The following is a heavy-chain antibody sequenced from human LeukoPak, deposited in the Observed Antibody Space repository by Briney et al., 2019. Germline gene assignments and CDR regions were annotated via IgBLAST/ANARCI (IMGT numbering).Heavy chain of an antibody. J-gene: IGHJ3*02. D-gene: IGHD3-22*01. Sequence: ASVKVSCKASGYTFTSYGISWVRQAPGQGLEWMGWISAYNGNTNYAQKLQGRVTMTTDTSTSTAYMELRSLRSDDTAVYYCARLRGLYSSGYYNDAFDIWGQGTMVTVSS. CDR2: ISAYNGNT. CDR1: GYTFTSYG. V-gene: IGHV1-18*01. CDR3: ARLRGLYSSGYYNDAFDI.